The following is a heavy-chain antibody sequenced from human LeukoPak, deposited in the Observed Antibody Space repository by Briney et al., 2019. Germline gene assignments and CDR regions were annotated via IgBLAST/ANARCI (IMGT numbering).Heavy chain of an antibody. V-gene: IGHV7-4-1*02. Sequence: GASVKVSCKASGYTFTSYAMNWVRRAPGQGLEWMGWINTNTGNPTYAQGFTGRFVFSLDTSVSTAYLQISSLKAEDTAVYYCASPMGIAVAGINDAFDIWGQGAMVTVSS. CDR1: GYTFTSYA. J-gene: IGHJ3*02. CDR3: ASPMGIAVAGINDAFDI. CDR2: INTNTGNP. D-gene: IGHD6-19*01.